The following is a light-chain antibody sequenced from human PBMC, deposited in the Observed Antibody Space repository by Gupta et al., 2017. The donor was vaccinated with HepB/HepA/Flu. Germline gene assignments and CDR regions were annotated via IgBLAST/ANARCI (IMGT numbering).Light chain of an antibody. CDR1: RRVRSSQ. V-gene: IGKV3-20*01. J-gene: IGKJ1*01. Sequence: EIVLTQSPGTVSLSPGERVTLSCRASRRVRSSQLVWYQQRPGQAPSLLIYATSRRATSLPDRISGRASGADISLTISMRESEDFTIYYRQYHDDSPWTFGQGTKVEIK. CDR3: QYHDDSPWT. CDR2: ATS.